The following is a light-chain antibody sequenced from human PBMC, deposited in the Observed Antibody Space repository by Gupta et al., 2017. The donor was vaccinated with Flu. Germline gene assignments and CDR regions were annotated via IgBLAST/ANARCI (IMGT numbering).Light chain of an antibody. J-gene: IGLJ3*02. CDR2: EVS. Sequence: SNDVGNYNHVSWYQQYPGKAPKVLIYEVSERPSGISDRFSGSKSGNTASLTISGLQAEDEGAYYCCSYAKSSPFWVFGGGTSLSVL. CDR3: CSYAKSSPFWV. V-gene: IGLV2-23*02. CDR1: SNDVGNYNH.